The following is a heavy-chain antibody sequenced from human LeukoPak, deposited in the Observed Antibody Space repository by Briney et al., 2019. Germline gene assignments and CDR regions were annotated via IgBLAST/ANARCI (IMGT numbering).Heavy chain of an antibody. J-gene: IGHJ6*03. CDR3: ARDPGPSRSLYYYYMDV. CDR1: GGSISSYY. CDR2: IYTSGST. Sequence: SETLSLTCTVSGGSISSYYWSWIRQPAGKGLEWIGRIYTSGSTNYNPSLKSRVTMSVDTSKNQFSLKLSSVTAADTAVYYCARDPGPSRSLYYYYMDVWGKGTTVTISS. V-gene: IGHV4-4*07. D-gene: IGHD2-2*01.